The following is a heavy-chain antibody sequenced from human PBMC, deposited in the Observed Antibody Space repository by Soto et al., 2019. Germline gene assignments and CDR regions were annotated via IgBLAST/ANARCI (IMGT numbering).Heavy chain of an antibody. CDR3: ARQGVAGSDAFDI. CDR1: GGSISSSSYY. V-gene: IGHV4-39*01. J-gene: IGHJ3*02. D-gene: IGHD6-19*01. Sequence: SETLSLTCTVSGGSISSSSYYWGWIRQPPGKGLEWIGSIYYSGSTYYNPSLKSRVTISVDTSKNQFSLKLSSVTAADTAVYYCARQGVAGSDAFDIWGQGTRVTVSS. CDR2: IYYSGST.